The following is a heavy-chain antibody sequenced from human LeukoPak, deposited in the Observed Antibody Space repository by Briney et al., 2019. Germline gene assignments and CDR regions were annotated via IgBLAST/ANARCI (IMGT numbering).Heavy chain of an antibody. V-gene: IGHV4-39*01. Sequence: SETLSLTGTGSGDPISSSTYTWGWIRQPPGKGLEWMGAISYSETTYYNPSLKSRVTISVDTSKNQFSLQLNSVTPEDTAVYSCARAPITMIWVGEYYFDYWGQGTLVTVSS. J-gene: IGHJ4*02. CDR1: GDPISSSTYT. CDR2: ISYSETT. D-gene: IGHD3-22*01. CDR3: ARAPITMIWVGEYYFDY.